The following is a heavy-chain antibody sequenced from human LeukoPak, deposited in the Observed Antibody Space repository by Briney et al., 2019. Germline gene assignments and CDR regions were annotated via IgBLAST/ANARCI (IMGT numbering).Heavy chain of an antibody. CDR2: MNPNSGNT. J-gene: IGHJ3*02. V-gene: IGHV1-8*01. CDR1: GYTFTSYD. Sequence: GASVKVSCKASGYTFTSYDINWVRQATGQELEWMGWMNPNSGNTGYAQKFQGRVTMTRNTSISTAYMELSSLRSEDTAVYYCAREWYYYDSRSGKAFDIWGQGTMVTVSS. CDR3: AREWYYYDSRSGKAFDI. D-gene: IGHD3-22*01.